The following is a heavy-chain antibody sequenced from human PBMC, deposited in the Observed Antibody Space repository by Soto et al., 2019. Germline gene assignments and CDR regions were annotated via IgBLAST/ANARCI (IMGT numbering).Heavy chain of an antibody. CDR1: GFTFSNAW. D-gene: IGHD5-12*01. CDR2: IKSKTDGGTT. CDR3: TTFIVATTQGYYYYYMDV. Sequence: PGGSLRLSCAASGFTFSNAWMSWVRQAPGEGLEWVGRIKSKTDGGTTDYAAPVKGRFTISRDDSKNTLYLQMNSLKTEDTAVYYCTTFIVATTQGYYYYYMDVWGKGTTVTVSS. V-gene: IGHV3-15*01. J-gene: IGHJ6*03.